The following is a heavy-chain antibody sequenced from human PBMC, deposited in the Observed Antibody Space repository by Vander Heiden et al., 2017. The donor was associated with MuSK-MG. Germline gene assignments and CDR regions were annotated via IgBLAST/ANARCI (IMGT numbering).Heavy chain of an antibody. V-gene: IGHV1-69*04. CDR1: GGTFSSYS. J-gene: IGHJ4*02. CDR2: IIPILGIA. D-gene: IGHD3-10*01. Sequence: QVQRVQSGAEGKKPGSAGRVCCKASGGTFSSYSISWVRQAPGQGLERMGRIIPILGIANYAQKFQGRVTITADKSTSTAYMELSSLRSEDTAVYYCARGRGGGNSGRVDYWGQGTLVTVSS. CDR3: ARGRGGGNSGRVDY.